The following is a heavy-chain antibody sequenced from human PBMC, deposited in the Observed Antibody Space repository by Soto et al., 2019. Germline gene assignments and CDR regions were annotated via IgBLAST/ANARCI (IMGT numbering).Heavy chain of an antibody. CDR3: ARVHIMVVAGSTFDY. CDR2: IYHGGTT. J-gene: IGHJ4*03. V-gene: IGHV4-38-2*02. CDR1: GDSISSASY. Sequence: SETLSLTCTVSGDSISSASYWGWIRQPPGEGPEWIASIYHGGTTFYNPSLKSRVSISVDSSKNQFSLSLTSVTAADTATYYCARVHIMVVAGSTFDYWGPWTLFTVS. D-gene: IGHD2-21*02.